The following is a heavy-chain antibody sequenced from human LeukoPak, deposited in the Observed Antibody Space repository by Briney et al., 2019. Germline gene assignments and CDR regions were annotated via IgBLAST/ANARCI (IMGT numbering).Heavy chain of an antibody. J-gene: IGHJ4*02. Sequence: SETLSLTCTVSGGSISSYYWSWIRQPPGKGLEWIGYIYYSGSTNYNPSLKRRVTISVDTSKNQFSLKLSSVTAADTAVYYCASLFGVVKRFDYWGQGTLVTVSS. V-gene: IGHV4-59*01. CDR3: ASLFGVVKRFDY. CDR2: IYYSGST. D-gene: IGHD3-3*01. CDR1: GGSISSYY.